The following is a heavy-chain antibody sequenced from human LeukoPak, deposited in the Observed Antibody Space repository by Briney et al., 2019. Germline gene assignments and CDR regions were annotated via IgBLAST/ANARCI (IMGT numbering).Heavy chain of an antibody. CDR2: IYYSRST. J-gene: IGHJ4*02. CDR1: GGSISSGGYY. CDR3: AREGGVFCSSTSCYLDY. Sequence: PSETLSLTCTVSGGSISSGGYYWSWIRQHPGKGLEWIGYIYYSRSTYYNPSLKSRVTISVDTSKNQFSLKLSSVTAADTAVYYCAREGGVFCSSTSCYLDYWGQGTLVTVSS. D-gene: IGHD2-2*01. V-gene: IGHV4-31*03.